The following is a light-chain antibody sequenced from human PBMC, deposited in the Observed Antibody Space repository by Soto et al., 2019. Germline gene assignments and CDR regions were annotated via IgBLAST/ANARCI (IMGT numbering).Light chain of an antibody. V-gene: IGKV1-5*01. CDR1: RNIRSW. J-gene: IGKJ5*01. CDR3: QQLFDSPIT. Sequence: DIQMPQSPSTLSASVGDRVTITCRASRNIRSWLAWYQQKPGKAPKLLIYDASSLAGGVPSRFSGSGSGTEFTLTISSLQPDDFATYYCQQLFDSPITFGQGTRLEI. CDR2: DAS.